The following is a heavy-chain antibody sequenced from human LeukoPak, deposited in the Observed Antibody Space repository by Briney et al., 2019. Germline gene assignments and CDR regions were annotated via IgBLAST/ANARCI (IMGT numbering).Heavy chain of an antibody. V-gene: IGHV3-66*01. CDR2: IYSGGST. D-gene: IGHD3-16*01. J-gene: IGHJ4*02. Sequence: GSLRLSCAASGFTVSSNYMSWVHQAPGKGLEWVSVIYSGGSTYYADSVKGRFTISRDNSKNTLYLQMNSLRAEDTAVYYCASLFYDYVWGSYFDYWGQGTLVTVSS. CDR3: ASLFYDYVWGSYFDY. CDR1: GFTVSSNY.